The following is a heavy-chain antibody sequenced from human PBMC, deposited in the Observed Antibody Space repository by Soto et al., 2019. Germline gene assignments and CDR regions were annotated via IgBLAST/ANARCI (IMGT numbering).Heavy chain of an antibody. V-gene: IGHV4-59*01. CDR1: GGSISSYY. J-gene: IGHJ4*02. Sequence: PSETLSLTCTVSGGSISSYYWSWIRQPPGKGLEWIGYIYYSGSTNYNPSLKSRVTISVDTSKNQFSLKLSSVTAADTAVYYCARNLLVNSGFDYWGQGTLVTVSS. CDR2: IYYSGST. CDR3: ARNLLVNSGFDY. D-gene: IGHD3-22*01.